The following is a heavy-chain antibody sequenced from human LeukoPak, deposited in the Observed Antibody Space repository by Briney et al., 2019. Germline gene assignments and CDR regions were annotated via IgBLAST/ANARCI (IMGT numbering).Heavy chain of an antibody. CDR2: INWNGGST. CDR1: GFTFDDYG. J-gene: IGHJ6*03. Sequence: GGSLRLSCAASGFTFDDYGMSWVRQAPGKGLEWVSGINWNGGSTGYADSVKGRFTISRDNAKNSLYLQMNSLRAEDTALYYCVRARDEYYYDSSGYYMDVWGKGTTVTVSS. D-gene: IGHD3-22*01. V-gene: IGHV3-20*04. CDR3: VRARDEYYYDSSGYYMDV.